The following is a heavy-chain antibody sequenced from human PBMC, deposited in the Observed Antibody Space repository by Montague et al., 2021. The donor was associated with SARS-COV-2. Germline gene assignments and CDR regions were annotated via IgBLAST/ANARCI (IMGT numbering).Heavy chain of an antibody. CDR3: ARWDPQTLTLLGLRGKSASDY. D-gene: IGHD4-23*01. J-gene: IGHJ4*02. V-gene: IGHV3-21*06. Sequence: SRRLSWAASGFTFSSYSMNWVRQAPGKGLEWVSPISSSSYMYSADSVTGRFTISRDDAKNSLYLHMNSLRAEDTGVYYCARWDPQTLTLLGLRGKSASDYWGQGTLVTVSS. CDR2: ISSSSYM. CDR1: GFTFSSYS.